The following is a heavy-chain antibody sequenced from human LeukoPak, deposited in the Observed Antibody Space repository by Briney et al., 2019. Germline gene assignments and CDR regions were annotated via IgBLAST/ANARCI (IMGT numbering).Heavy chain of an antibody. CDR2: IYYSGST. CDR3: ARGRSGGYRPLYYFDY. CDR1: GGSISSYY. Sequence: PSETLSLTCTVSGGSISSYYWSWIRQPPGKGLEWIGSIYYSGSTYYNPSLKSRVTISVDTSKNQFSLKLSSVTAADTAVYYCARGRSGGYRPLYYFDYWGQGTLVTVSS. J-gene: IGHJ4*02. D-gene: IGHD5-12*01. V-gene: IGHV4-59*05.